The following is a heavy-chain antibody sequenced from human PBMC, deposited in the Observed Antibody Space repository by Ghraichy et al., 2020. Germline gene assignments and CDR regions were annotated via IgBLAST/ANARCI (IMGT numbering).Heavy chain of an antibody. V-gene: IGHV4-4*02. D-gene: IGHD6-13*01. CDR2: IYHSGST. J-gene: IGHJ4*02. Sequence: SETLSLTCAVSGGSISSSNWWSWVRQPPGKGLEWIGEIYHSGSTNYNPSLKSRVTISVDKSKNQFSLKLSSVTAADTAVYYCARVSGSAMQQLVLRYYFDYWGQGTLVTVSS. CDR3: ARVSGSAMQQLVLRYYFDY. CDR1: GGSISSSNW.